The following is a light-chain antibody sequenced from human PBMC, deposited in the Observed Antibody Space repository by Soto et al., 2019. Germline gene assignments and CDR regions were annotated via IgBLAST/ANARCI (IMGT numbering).Light chain of an antibody. Sequence: EIVLTQSPGNLSLSPGERATLSCRASQSVSSSHLGWYQKKPGQAPRLLICEISDRADGIPDRSSGSGSGTDFTLTISRLEPEDSAIYYCQYYGTSPLYTFGQGTKLEI. J-gene: IGKJ2*01. CDR2: EIS. CDR3: QYYGTSPLYT. V-gene: IGKV3-20*01. CDR1: QSVSSSH.